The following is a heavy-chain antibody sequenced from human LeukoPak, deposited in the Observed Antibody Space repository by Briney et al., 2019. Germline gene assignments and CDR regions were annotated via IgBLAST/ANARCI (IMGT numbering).Heavy chain of an antibody. CDR1: GGTFSSYA. V-gene: IGHV1-69*13. Sequence: VASVKVSFKSSGGTFSSYAISWVRQAPGQGLEWMGGIIPIFGTANYAQKFQGRVTITADESTSTAYMELSSLRSEDTAVYYCARDVYSSGWPYYYGMDVWGQGNTVTVSS. CDR2: IIPIFGTA. CDR3: ARDVYSSGWPYYYGMDV. J-gene: IGHJ6*02. D-gene: IGHD6-19*01.